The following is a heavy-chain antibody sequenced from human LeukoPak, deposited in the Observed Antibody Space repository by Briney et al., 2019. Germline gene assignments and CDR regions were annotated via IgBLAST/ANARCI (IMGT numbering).Heavy chain of an antibody. V-gene: IGHV3-9*01. CDR2: ISWNSGSI. CDR3: AKDGGDP. Sequence: PGRSLRLSCAASGFTFDDYAMHWVRQAPGKGLEWVSGISWNSGSIGYADSVKGRFTISRDNAKNSLYLQMNSLRAEDTALYYCAKDGGDPWGQGTLVTVSS. J-gene: IGHJ5*02. D-gene: IGHD2-15*01. CDR1: GFTFDDYA.